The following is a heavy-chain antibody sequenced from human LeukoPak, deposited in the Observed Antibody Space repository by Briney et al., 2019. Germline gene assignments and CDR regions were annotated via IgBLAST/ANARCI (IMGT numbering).Heavy chain of an antibody. CDR1: GGSISSGDYY. J-gene: IGHJ6*02. CDR3: ARQLRDTAMVPYYYYGMDV. Sequence: SETLSLTCTVSGGSISSGDYYWSWIRQPPGKGLEWIGYIYYSGSTYYNPSLKSRVTISVDTSKNQFSLKLSSVTAADTAVYYCARQLRDTAMVPYYYYGMDVWGQGTTVTVSS. CDR2: IYYSGST. V-gene: IGHV4-30-4*01. D-gene: IGHD5-18*01.